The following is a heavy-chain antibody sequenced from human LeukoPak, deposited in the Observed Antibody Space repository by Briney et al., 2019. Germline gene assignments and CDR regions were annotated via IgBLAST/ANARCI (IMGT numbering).Heavy chain of an antibody. CDR2: IRGSGGST. J-gene: IGHJ4*02. CDR1: GFTFSSYA. V-gene: IGHV3-23*01. D-gene: IGHD3-3*01. CDR3: AKAAARYYDFWSGYYAVDY. Sequence: PGGSLRLSCAASGFTFSSYAMSWVRQAPGKGLEWVSAIRGSGGSTYHACSGKGRFTISTDNSKNTLYLQMNSLRAEDTAVYYCAKAAARYYDFWSGYYAVDYWGQGTLVTVSS.